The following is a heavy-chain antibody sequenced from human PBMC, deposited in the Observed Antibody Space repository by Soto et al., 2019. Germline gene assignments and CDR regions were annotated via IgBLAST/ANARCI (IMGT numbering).Heavy chain of an antibody. CDR3: ARLVYYDFWSGYGWFDP. CDR2: IYYSGST. V-gene: IGHV4-39*01. J-gene: IGHJ5*02. Sequence: SETLSLTXTVSGGSISSSSYYWGWIRQPPGKGLEWIGSIYYSGSTYYNPSLKSRVTISVDTSKNQFSLKLSSVTAADTAVYYCARLVYYDFWSGYGWFDPWGQGTLVTVSS. D-gene: IGHD3-3*01. CDR1: GGSISSSSYY.